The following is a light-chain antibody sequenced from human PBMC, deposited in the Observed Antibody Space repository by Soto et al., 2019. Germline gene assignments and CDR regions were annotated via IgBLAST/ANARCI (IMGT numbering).Light chain of an antibody. Sequence: ETVLTQSPGTLSLSPGERATLSCRASQTVSNRYVAWYQHKPGQAPRVLIYAASSRTTGIPDRFSGSGSGTDFTLTISSLQPEDSATYYCQQSYSMPWTFGQGTKVDI. CDR3: QQSYSMPWT. CDR2: AAS. CDR1: QTVSNRY. J-gene: IGKJ1*01. V-gene: IGKV3-20*01.